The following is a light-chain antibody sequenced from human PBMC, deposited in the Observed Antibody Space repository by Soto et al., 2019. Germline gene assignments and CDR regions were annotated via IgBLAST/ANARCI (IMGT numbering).Light chain of an antibody. Sequence: EIVLTQSPGTLSLSPGERATLSCRASQSVPNHFLAWYQQKPGQAPRLLVYGASSRATGIPDRFSGSGSGTDFSLTISRPEPEDFAVYYGQQYSSAPDTFGQETKLEIK. V-gene: IGKV3-20*01. CDR1: QSVPNHF. CDR2: GAS. J-gene: IGKJ2*01. CDR3: QQYSSAPDT.